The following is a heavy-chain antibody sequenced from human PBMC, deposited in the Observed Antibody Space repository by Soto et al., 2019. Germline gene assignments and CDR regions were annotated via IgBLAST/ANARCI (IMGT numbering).Heavy chain of an antibody. Sequence: SVKVSCKAPGGTFSSYAISWVRQAPGQGLEWMGGIIPIFGTANYAQKFQGRVTITADKSTSTAYMELSSLRSEDTAVYYCALIRTPGYYYGMDVWGQGTTVTVSS. V-gene: IGHV1-69*06. CDR2: IIPIFGTA. CDR3: ALIRTPGYYYGMDV. D-gene: IGHD2-21*01. J-gene: IGHJ6*02. CDR1: GGTFSSYA.